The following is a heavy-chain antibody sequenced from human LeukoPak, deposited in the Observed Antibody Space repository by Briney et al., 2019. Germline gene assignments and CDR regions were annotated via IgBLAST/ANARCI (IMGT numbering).Heavy chain of an antibody. J-gene: IGHJ4*02. Sequence: SETLSLTCTVSGGSISSYYWSWIRQPPGKGLEWIGYIYYSGSTNYNPSLKSRVTISVDASKNQFSLKLSSVTAADTAVYYCARAHYDFWSGYKFYFDYWGQGTLVTVSS. CDR3: ARAHYDFWSGYKFYFDY. CDR2: IYYSGST. V-gene: IGHV4-59*01. CDR1: GGSISSYY. D-gene: IGHD3-3*01.